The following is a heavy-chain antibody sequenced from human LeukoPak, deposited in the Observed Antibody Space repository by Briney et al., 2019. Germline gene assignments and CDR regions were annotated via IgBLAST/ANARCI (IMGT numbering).Heavy chain of an antibody. CDR3: ARDPKTQLLLDY. CDR2: INPYSGAI. Sequence: ASVKVSCRASGYTFIGYFMHWVRQAPGQGLEWMGWINPYSGAINYAQKFQGRVTLTRDTSISTAYMELSRLTSGDTAVYYCARDPKTQLLLDYWGQGTLVTVSS. V-gene: IGHV1-2*02. J-gene: IGHJ4*02. CDR1: GYTFIGYF. D-gene: IGHD2-2*01.